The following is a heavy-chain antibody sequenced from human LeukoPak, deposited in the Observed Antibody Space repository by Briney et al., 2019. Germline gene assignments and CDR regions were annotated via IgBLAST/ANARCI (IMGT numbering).Heavy chain of an antibody. Sequence: SETLSLTCAVYGGSFSGYYWSWIRQPPGKGLEWIGEINHSGSTNYNLSLKSRVTISVDTSKNQFSLKLSSVTAADTAVYYCARGTSGYYGWGQGTLVTVSS. J-gene: IGHJ4*02. D-gene: IGHD3-3*01. V-gene: IGHV4-34*01. CDR1: GGSFSGYY. CDR2: INHSGST. CDR3: ARGTSGYYG.